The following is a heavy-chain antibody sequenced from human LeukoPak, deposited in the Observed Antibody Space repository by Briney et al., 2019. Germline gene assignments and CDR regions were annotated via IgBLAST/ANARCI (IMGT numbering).Heavy chain of an antibody. CDR1: GGSISSYY. V-gene: IGHV4-59*12. CDR2: IYYSGGT. CDR3: ASLTSSWFGY. Sequence: SETLSLTCTVSGGSISSYYWSWIRQPPGKGLEWIGYIYYSGGTNYNASLKSRVSMSVDTSKNQFSLKLSSVTAADTAVYYCASLTSSWFGYWGQGTLVTVSS. J-gene: IGHJ5*01. D-gene: IGHD2-2*01.